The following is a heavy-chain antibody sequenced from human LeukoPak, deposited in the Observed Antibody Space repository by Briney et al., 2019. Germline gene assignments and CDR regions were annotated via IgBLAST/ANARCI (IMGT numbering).Heavy chain of an antibody. CDR1: GGSINSYY. D-gene: IGHD4-23*01. Sequence: PWETLSLTCTVSGGSINSYYWSWIRQPAGKGLAWIGRIYSSGSTNYNPSLKSRVSMSVDTSKNQFSLKLTSVTAADTAVYYCARGGKATVVTMWGQGILVTVSS. CDR2: IYSSGST. CDR3: ARGGKATVVTM. J-gene: IGHJ4*02. V-gene: IGHV4-4*07.